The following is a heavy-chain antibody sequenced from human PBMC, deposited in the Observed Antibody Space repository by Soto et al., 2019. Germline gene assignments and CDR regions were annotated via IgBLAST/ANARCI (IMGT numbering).Heavy chain of an antibody. Sequence: EVQLLESGGGLVQPGGSLRLSCAASGFTFSSCAMTWVSQAPGKGLEWVSATSGSGGSTYYADSVKGRFTISRDNSKNTLYLQMNSLRAEDTAVYYCAKDQVDVVATSKDAFDVWGQGTMVAVSS. V-gene: IGHV3-23*01. CDR3: AKDQVDVVATSKDAFDV. J-gene: IGHJ3*01. D-gene: IGHD5-12*01. CDR1: GFTFSSCA. CDR2: TSGSGGST.